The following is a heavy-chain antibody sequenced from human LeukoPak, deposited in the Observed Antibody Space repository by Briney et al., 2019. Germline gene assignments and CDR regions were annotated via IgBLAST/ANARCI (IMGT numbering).Heavy chain of an antibody. CDR1: GCTFSSYG. V-gene: IGHV3-33*01. J-gene: IGHJ4*02. Sequence: GRALRLSCAASGCTFSSYGMHWVRQAPGKGLEWVAVIWYDGSNKYYADSVKGRFTISRDNSKNTLYLQMNSLRAEDTAVYYCARDCTNGVCYGTDFDYWGQGTLVTVSS. CDR2: IWYDGSNK. D-gene: IGHD2-8*01. CDR3: ARDCTNGVCYGTDFDY.